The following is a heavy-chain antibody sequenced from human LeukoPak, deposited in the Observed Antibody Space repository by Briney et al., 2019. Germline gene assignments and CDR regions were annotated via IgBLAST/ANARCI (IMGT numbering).Heavy chain of an antibody. J-gene: IGHJ3*02. CDR1: GYTFTSYG. D-gene: IGHD3-22*01. V-gene: IGHV1-18*01. Sequence: GASVKVSCKASGYTFTSYGINWVRQAPGQGLEWMGWISAYNSHTNYAQRLQGRVTMTTDTSTSTAYMELRSLRSDDTAVYYCARGPTEYDSSGYYYEAAFDIWGQGTMVTVSS. CDR3: ARGPTEYDSSGYYYEAAFDI. CDR2: ISAYNSHT.